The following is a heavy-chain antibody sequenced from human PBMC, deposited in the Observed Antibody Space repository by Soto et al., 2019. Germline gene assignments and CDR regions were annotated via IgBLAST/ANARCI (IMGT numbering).Heavy chain of an antibody. V-gene: IGHV1-46*01. CDR3: AIILPGYSSSPHYYYYGMVV. J-gene: IGHJ6*02. Sequence: ASVKVSCKASGYTFTSYYMHWVRQAPGQGLEWMGIINPSGGSTSYAQKFQGRVTMTRDTSTSTVYMELSSLRSEDTAVYYCAIILPGYSSSPHYYYYGMVVWGQGTTVTVSS. D-gene: IGHD6-6*01. CDR2: INPSGGST. CDR1: GYTFTSYY.